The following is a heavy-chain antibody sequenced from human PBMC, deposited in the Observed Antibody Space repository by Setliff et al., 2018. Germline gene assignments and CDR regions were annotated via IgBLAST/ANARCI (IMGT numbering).Heavy chain of an antibody. J-gene: IGHJ4*02. CDR2: IYHSGST. Sequence: SETLSLTCAVSGYSISSGYYWGWIRQPPGKGLEWIGTIYHSGSTYYNPSLKSRVTISVDTSKNQFSLKLSSVTAADTAVYYCARGYSGYDYLKPFDYWGQGTLVTVSS. CDR3: ARGYSGYDYLKPFDY. V-gene: IGHV4-38-2*01. CDR1: GYSISSGYY. D-gene: IGHD5-12*01.